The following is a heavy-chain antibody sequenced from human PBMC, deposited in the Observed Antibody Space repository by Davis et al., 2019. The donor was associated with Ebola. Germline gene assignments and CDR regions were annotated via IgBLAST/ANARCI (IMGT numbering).Heavy chain of an antibody. J-gene: IGHJ4*02. CDR3: AKGSGYGDYVLDY. CDR2: IWYDGSNK. V-gene: IGHV3-33*06. CDR1: GFTFSSYG. D-gene: IGHD4-17*01. Sequence: GESLKISCAASGFTFSSYGMHWVRQAPGKGLEWVAVIWYDGSNKYYAGSVKGRFTISRDNSKNTLYLQMNSLRAEDTAVYYCAKGSGYGDYVLDYWGQGTLVTVSS.